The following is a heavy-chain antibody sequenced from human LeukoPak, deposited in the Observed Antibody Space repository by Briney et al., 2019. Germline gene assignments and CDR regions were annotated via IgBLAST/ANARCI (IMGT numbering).Heavy chain of an antibody. D-gene: IGHD2-2*01. J-gene: IGHJ4*02. Sequence: GGSLRLSCAASGFSFSVYWTHWVRQAPGKGLVWVSRINSDGSTTSYADSVKGRFTISRDNAKNTLYLQMNRLRAEHTAVYYCAKGSRGSCSRTYCFPFDYWGQGTLVTISS. CDR1: GFSFSVYW. CDR3: AKGSRGSCSRTYCFPFDY. CDR2: INSDGSTT. V-gene: IGHV3-74*01.